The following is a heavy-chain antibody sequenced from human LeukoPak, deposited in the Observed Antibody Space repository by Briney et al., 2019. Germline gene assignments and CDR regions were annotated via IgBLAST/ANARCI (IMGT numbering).Heavy chain of an antibody. V-gene: IGHV1-2*02. D-gene: IGHD2-21*02. CDR3: ARGKTMVYCGGDCYRFDN. CDR2: INPNSGGT. Sequence: ASVKVSCKASGYTFTGYYMHWVRQAPGQGLEWMGWINPNSGGTNYAQKFQGKVTMTRDTSISTAYMELSRLLSGDTAVYYCARGKTMVYCGGDCYRFDNWGQGTLVTVSS. J-gene: IGHJ4*02. CDR1: GYTFTGYY.